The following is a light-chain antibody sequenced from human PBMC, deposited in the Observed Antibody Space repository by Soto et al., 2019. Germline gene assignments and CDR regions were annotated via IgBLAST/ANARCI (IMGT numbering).Light chain of an antibody. J-gene: IGKJ4*01. CDR3: QQYNNWPLT. CDR1: QRVNTY. V-gene: IGKV3-15*01. CDR2: DAS. Sequence: EIVMTQSPATLSVYPGERATLSCRASQRVNTYFAWYQQRPSQAPRLLIYDASTRATDTPARFSGSGSGTEFTLTISSLQSEDFAVYYCQQYNNWPLTFGGGTKVDIK.